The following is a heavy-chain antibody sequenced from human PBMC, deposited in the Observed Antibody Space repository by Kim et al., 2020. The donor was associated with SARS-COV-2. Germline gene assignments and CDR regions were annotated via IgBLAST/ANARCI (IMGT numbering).Heavy chain of an antibody. CDR2: ISYDGSNK. D-gene: IGHD3-16*02. Sequence: AGSLRLSCAASGFTFSSYAMHWVRQAPGKGLEWVAVISYDGSNKYYADSVKGRFTISRDNSKNTLYLQMNSLRAEDTAVYYCAREGVHQITFGGVIVPQYYYYYGMDVWGQGTTVTVSS. J-gene: IGHJ6*02. CDR3: AREGVHQITFGGVIVPQYYYYYGMDV. V-gene: IGHV3-30-3*01. CDR1: GFTFSSYA.